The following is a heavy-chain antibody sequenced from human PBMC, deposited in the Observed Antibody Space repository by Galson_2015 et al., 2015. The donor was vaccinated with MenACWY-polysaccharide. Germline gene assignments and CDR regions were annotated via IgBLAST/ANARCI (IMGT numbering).Heavy chain of an antibody. V-gene: IGHV3-74*01. Sequence: SLRLSCAASGFTFSTYWMHWVRQAPGKGLVWVSRIKSDGSSTNYADSVKGRFTISRDNDKNTLYLQMNSLRADDTALYYCASGYSAYDWGQRTLVTASA. CDR1: GFTFSTYW. J-gene: IGHJ4*02. CDR2: IKSDGSST. CDR3: ASGYSAYD. D-gene: IGHD5-12*01.